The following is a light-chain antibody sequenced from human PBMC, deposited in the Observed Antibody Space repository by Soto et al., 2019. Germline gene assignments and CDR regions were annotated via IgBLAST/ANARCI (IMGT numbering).Light chain of an antibody. CDR2: EGS. CDR1: SSDVGRYNL. V-gene: IGLV2-23*01. Sequence: QSALTQPASVSGSPGQSITIPCTGTSSDVGRYNLVSWYQQYPGKAPKLMIYEGSKRPSGVSNRFSGSKSGNTASLTISGLQAEDEAAYYCCSYAGSSTYVFGTGTKLTVL. J-gene: IGLJ1*01. CDR3: CSYAGSSTYV.